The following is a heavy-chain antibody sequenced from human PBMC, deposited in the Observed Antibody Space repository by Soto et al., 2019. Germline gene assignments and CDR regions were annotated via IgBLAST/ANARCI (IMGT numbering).Heavy chain of an antibody. CDR1: GGSISSYY. Sequence: QVQLQESGPGLVKPSETLSLTCTVSGGSISSYYWSWIRQPPGKGLEWIGYIYYSGSTNYNPSLKSRVNISVDTSKNQFSLKLSSVTAADTAVYYCARGAAVRGVMEGWHHSNWFDPWGQGTLVTVSS. J-gene: IGHJ5*02. V-gene: IGHV4-59*08. CDR3: ARGAAVRGVMEGWHHSNWFDP. CDR2: IYYSGST. D-gene: IGHD3-10*01.